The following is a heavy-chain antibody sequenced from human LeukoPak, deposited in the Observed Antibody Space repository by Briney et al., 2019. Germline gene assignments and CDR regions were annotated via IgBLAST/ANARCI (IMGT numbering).Heavy chain of an antibody. V-gene: IGHV4-31*03. CDR1: GGSISSGGYY. D-gene: IGHD3-3*01. J-gene: IGHJ5*02. CDR2: IYYSGST. Sequence: SETLSLTCTVSGGSISSGGYYWSWIRQHPGKGLEWIGYIYYSGSTYYNPSLKSRVTISVDTSKNQFSLKLSSVTAADTAVYYCARYPPEDFWSGYYTGETNWFDPWGQGTLVTVSS. CDR3: ARYPPEDFWSGYYTGETNWFDP.